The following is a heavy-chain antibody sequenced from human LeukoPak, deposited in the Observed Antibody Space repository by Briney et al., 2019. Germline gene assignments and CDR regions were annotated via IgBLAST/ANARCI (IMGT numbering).Heavy chain of an antibody. Sequence: KPGGSLRLSCVASALTFSSYTMNWVRQAPGKGLEWVSSFSTSSRYIYYADSVKGRFTISRDNAKNSLYLQMNSLRADDTAVYFCARGAGDPYYMDVWGKGTTVTVSS. V-gene: IGHV3-21*01. CDR1: ALTFSSYT. J-gene: IGHJ6*03. D-gene: IGHD4-17*01. CDR2: FSTSSRYI. CDR3: ARGAGDPYYMDV.